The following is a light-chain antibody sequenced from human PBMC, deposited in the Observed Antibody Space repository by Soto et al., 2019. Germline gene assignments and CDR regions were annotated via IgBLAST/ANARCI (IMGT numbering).Light chain of an antibody. Sequence: DIQLTQSPSFLSASVEDRVTISCRASYDISSSLDWYQQEPGKPPKLLIYDSSTLQTGVPLRFNGSGSGRKFTLTISGLQFGDVATYFCQQLSHYPYTFGQGTKLEI. CDR3: QQLSHYPYT. V-gene: IGKV1-9*01. J-gene: IGKJ2*01. CDR2: DSS. CDR1: YDISSS.